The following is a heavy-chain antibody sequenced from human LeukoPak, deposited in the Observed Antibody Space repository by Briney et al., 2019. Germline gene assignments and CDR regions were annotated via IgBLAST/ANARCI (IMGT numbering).Heavy chain of an antibody. Sequence: GGSLRLSCAASGFTFSSYEMNWVRQAPGKGLEWVSYISSSGSTRYYADSVKGRFTISRDNAKNSLYLQMNSLRAEDTAVYYCARVQTTVTTLDYWGQGTLVSVSS. CDR2: ISSSGSTR. CDR3: ARVQTTVTTLDY. CDR1: GFTFSSYE. D-gene: IGHD4-17*01. V-gene: IGHV3-48*03. J-gene: IGHJ4*02.